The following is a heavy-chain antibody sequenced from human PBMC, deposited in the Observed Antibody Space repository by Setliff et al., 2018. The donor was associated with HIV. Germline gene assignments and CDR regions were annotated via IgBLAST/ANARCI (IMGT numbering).Heavy chain of an antibody. V-gene: IGHV4-30-2*01. CDR1: GASISSGDYS. CDR3: ARDRQDYSAGSYIYYFDY. CDR2: FYHNDDT. D-gene: IGHD3-10*01. J-gene: IGHJ4*02. Sequence: SETLSLTCAISGASISSGDYSWSWIRQPPGRDLEWIGYFYHNDDTDYAQKFQGRVTMTRDTSTSTVYMELRSLRSDDTAVYYCARDRQDYSAGSYIYYFDYWGQGTLVTVSS.